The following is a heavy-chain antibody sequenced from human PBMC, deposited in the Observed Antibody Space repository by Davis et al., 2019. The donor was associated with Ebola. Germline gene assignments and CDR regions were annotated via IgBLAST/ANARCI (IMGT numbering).Heavy chain of an antibody. D-gene: IGHD3-22*01. Sequence: MPSETLSLTCTVSNGSISDSYWSWIRQPPGRGPEWIGYIQHSGNTHYNPSLASRVTISIHTSKNEFSLKLTSVTAADTAVYYCARLRDSSGYSINYFDYWGQETLVTVSS. CDR1: NGSISDSY. CDR3: ARLRDSSGYSINYFDY. J-gene: IGHJ4*02. CDR2: IQHSGNT. V-gene: IGHV4-59*01.